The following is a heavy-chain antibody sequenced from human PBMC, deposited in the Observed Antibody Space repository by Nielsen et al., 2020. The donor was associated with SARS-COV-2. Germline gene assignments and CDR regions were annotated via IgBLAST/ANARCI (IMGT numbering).Heavy chain of an antibody. D-gene: IGHD2-15*01. V-gene: IGHV3-30*03. CDR2: ISYDGRNT. Sequence: GESLKISCAASGFTFSSYVMHWVRQAPGKGLEWVAFISYDGRNTYYADSVKGRFTISRDNAKNSVYLQMNSLRAEDTAVYYCARVSLNADYYYGMDVWGQGTTVTVSS. CDR1: GFTFSSYV. J-gene: IGHJ6*02. CDR3: ARVSLNADYYYGMDV.